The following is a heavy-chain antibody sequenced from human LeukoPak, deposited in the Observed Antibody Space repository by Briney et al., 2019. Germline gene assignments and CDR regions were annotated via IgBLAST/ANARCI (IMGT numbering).Heavy chain of an antibody. V-gene: IGHV3-7*01. CDR1: GFTFSDYY. CDR2: VNQGGTEK. CDR3: AREHYFYHMDG. J-gene: IGHJ6*03. Sequence: PGGSLRLSCAASGFTFSDYYMSWIRQAPGKGLEWVANVNQGGTEKHYVDSVKGRFTISRDNAENSLYLQMNSLRAEDTAVYYCAREHYFYHMDGWGEGTTVTVSS.